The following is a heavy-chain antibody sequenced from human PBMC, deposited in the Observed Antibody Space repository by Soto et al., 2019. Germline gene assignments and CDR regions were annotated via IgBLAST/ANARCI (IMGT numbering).Heavy chain of an antibody. Sequence: SVKVSCKASGGTFSSYAISWVRQAPGQGLEWMGGIIPIFGTANYAQKFQGRVTITADESTSTAYMELSSLRSEDTAVYYCAMPKGMTTVVTDYYYGMDVRGQGTTVTVSS. CDR3: AMPKGMTTVVTDYYYGMDV. J-gene: IGHJ6*02. D-gene: IGHD4-17*01. CDR1: GGTFSSYA. CDR2: IIPIFGTA. V-gene: IGHV1-69*13.